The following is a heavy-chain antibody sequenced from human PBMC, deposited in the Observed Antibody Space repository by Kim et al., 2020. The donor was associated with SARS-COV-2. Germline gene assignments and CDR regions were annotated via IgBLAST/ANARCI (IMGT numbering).Heavy chain of an antibody. CDR2: ISYDGSNK. V-gene: IGHV3-33*05. CDR1: GFTFSSYG. D-gene: IGHD6-13*01. CDR3: ARDGGDYGYSSSWHISSNYGMDV. Sequence: GGSLRLSCAASGFTFSSYGMHWVRQAPGKGLEWVAVISYDGSNKYYADSVKGRFTISRDNSKNTLYLQMNSLRAEDTAVYYCARDGGDYGYSSSWHISSNYGMDVWGQGTTVTVSS. J-gene: IGHJ6*02.